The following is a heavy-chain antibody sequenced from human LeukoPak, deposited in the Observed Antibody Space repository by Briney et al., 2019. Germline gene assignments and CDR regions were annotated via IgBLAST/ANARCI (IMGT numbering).Heavy chain of an antibody. D-gene: IGHD1-26*01. V-gene: IGHV4-59*08. CDR1: GGSISSYY. CDR2: IYYSGYT. CDR3: ARHAIYSGGYSYWFDP. J-gene: IGHJ5*02. Sequence: SETLSLTCTVSGGSISSYYWSWIRQPPGKGLEWIAYIYYSGYTNYNPSLKSQASISVDTSKNLCSLRLSSVTAADTAVYYCARHAIYSGGYSYWFDPWGLGTLVTVS.